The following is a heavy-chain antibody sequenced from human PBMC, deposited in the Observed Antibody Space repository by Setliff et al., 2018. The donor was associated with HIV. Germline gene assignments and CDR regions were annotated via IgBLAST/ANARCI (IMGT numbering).Heavy chain of an antibody. Sequence: GGSLRLSCVASGFVFSDYWMSWVRQAPGKGLEWVANIKQDGSEKYYVESVKGRFSLSRDNTRRSLYLQMNGLRAEDTAVYYCASTRFGGPTSAPAGRIDFDLWGQGTLVTVSS. V-gene: IGHV3-7*05. CDR3: ASTRFGGPTSAPAGRIDFDL. CDR2: IKQDGSEK. J-gene: IGHJ4*02. D-gene: IGHD6-13*01. CDR1: GFVFSDYW.